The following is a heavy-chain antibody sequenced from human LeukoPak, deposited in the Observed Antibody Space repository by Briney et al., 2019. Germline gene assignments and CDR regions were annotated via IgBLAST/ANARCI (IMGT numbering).Heavy chain of an antibody. CDR3: ARELELHNWFDP. Sequence: ASVKVSCKASGYTFTSYAMHWVRQAPGQRLEWMGWINVGHGNTKYSQKFQDRVTITRNTSASTVYMELSSLRSEDTAVYYCARELELHNWFDPWGQGTLVTVSS. CDR1: GYTFTSYA. V-gene: IGHV1-3*01. D-gene: IGHD1-7*01. J-gene: IGHJ5*02. CDR2: INVGHGNT.